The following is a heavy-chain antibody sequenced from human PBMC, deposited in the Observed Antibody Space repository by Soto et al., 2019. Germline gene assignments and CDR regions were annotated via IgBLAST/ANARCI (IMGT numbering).Heavy chain of an antibody. J-gene: IGHJ6*02. CDR1: GLTFTSYS. CDR3: ARDRYNWNYGSYYYYGMDV. CDR2: ISSSSSTI. D-gene: IGHD1-7*01. V-gene: IGHV3-48*02. Sequence: GGSLRLSCAASGLTFTSYSMNWFRQAPGKGLEWVSFISSSSSTIYYADSVKGRFTISRDNAKNSLYLQMNSLRDEDTAVYYCARDRYNWNYGSYYYYGMDVWGQGTTVTVSS.